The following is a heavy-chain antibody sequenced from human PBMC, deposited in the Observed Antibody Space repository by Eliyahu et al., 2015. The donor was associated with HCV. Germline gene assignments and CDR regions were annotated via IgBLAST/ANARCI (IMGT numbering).Heavy chain of an antibody. J-gene: IGHJ4*02. CDR1: XFTFSSXG. D-gene: IGHD3-10*01. CDR3: AREREIEYGSGSSFDY. V-gene: IGHV3-33*01. CDR2: IWYDGSNK. Sequence: QVQLVESGGGVVQPGXXLRLSCAASXFTFSSXGMHWVRQAPGKGXEWVAVIWYDGSNKYYADSVKXRFTISRDNSKNXLYLQMNSLRAEDTAVYYCAREREIEYGSGSSFDYWGQGTLVTVSS.